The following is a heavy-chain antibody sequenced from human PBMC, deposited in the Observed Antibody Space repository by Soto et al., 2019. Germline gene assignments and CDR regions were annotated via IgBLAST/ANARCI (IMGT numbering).Heavy chain of an antibody. CDR1: GDSISSRSYY. V-gene: IGHV4-39*01. CDR2: IYYSGST. J-gene: IGHJ4*02. CDR3: AIQRNSVVTQAYFDV. Sequence: NPSETLSLTCTVTGDSISSRSYYWGWIRQPPGKGLEWIGSIYYSGSTYNNPSLRSRVSMSIDTSKDQFSLKLKSVTAADTALYFCAIQRNSVVTQAYFDVWGQGSLVTVYS. D-gene: IGHD2-21*02.